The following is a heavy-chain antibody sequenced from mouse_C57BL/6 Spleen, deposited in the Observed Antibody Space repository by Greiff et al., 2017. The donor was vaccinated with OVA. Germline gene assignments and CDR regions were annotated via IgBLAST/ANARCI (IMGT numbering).Heavy chain of an antibody. CDR3: ARSTDYLYAMDY. Sequence: EVQLLQSGAELVKPGASVKLSCTASGFNISDYYMHWVEQRPEQGLEWIGRIDPEDGETKYASKFQGKATITADTSSNTAYLQLTSLTSEDTAVYYCARSTDYLYAMDYWGQGTTVTVAS. V-gene: IGHV14-2*01. J-gene: IGHJ4*01. CDR1: GFNISDYY. D-gene: IGHD2-4*01. CDR2: IDPEDGET.